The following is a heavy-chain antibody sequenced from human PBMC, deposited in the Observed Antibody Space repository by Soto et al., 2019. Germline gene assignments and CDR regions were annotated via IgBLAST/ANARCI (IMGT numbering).Heavy chain of an antibody. CDR2: ISYDGNNK. Sequence: QVQLVESGGGVVQPGRSLRLSCAASGFTFGSYAMHWVRQAPGKGREWVAVISYDGNNKYYSDSVKGRFTISRDNSKNTQYPQMNGLISGDPAVYYCARAAGVAPTRNSHNWFDPWGQGTLVTVSA. CDR1: GFTFGSYA. J-gene: IGHJ5*02. D-gene: IGHD3-10*01. V-gene: IGHV3-30-3*01. CDR3: ARAAGVAPTRNSHNWFDP.